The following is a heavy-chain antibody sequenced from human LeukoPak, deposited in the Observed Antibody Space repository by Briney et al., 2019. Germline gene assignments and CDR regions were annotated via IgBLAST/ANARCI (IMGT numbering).Heavy chain of an antibody. Sequence: ASVKVSCKASGYTFTSYGISWVRQAPGQGLEWMGWISAYNGNTNYAQKLQGRVTMTTDTSTSTAYMELRSLRSDDTAVYYCARLVFGGSGYYYYYYYGMDVWGQGTTVTVSS. J-gene: IGHJ6*02. V-gene: IGHV1-18*01. CDR3: ARLVFGGSGYYYYYYYGMDV. D-gene: IGHD3-3*01. CDR2: ISAYNGNT. CDR1: GYTFTSYG.